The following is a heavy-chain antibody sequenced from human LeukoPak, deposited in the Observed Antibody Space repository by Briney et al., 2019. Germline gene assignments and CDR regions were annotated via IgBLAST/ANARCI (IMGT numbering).Heavy chain of an antibody. V-gene: IGHV4-4*02. CDR3: ARASGGYKFDY. D-gene: IGHD5-24*01. J-gene: IGHJ4*02. Sequence: SETLSLTCGVSGGSITNTNWWSWVRPPPGKGLEWIGEIYHSGSTDYNPSLKRRVSISVDKSRNQFSLKLNSVTAADTAIYYCARASGGYKFDYWGQGTLVTVSS. CDR1: GGSITNTNW. CDR2: IYHSGST.